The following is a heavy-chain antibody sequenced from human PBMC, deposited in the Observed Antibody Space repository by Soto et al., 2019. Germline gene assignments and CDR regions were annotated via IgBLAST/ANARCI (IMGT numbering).Heavy chain of an antibody. D-gene: IGHD1-1*01. J-gene: IGHJ4*02. Sequence: QVQLVQSGAEVKKPGASVKISCKASGYTFINYYLHWVRLAPGQGLEWLGMINPSSGDTTSAQKFQARVTMTRGSSPRTADLDLSSLRSDDTAVYYCARSTDRYYFDYWGQGTLVTVSS. CDR3: ARSTDRYYFDY. V-gene: IGHV1-46*01. CDR1: GYTFINYY. CDR2: INPSSGDT.